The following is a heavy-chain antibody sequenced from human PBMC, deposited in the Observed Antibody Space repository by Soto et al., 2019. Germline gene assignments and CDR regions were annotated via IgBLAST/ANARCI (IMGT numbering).Heavy chain of an antibody. CDR1: GFTFSSYA. J-gene: IGHJ4*02. CDR2: ISGSGGST. CDR3: AKDRRVFDIKPYYFDY. Sequence: GGSLRLSCVASGFTFSSYAMSWVRQAPGKGLEWVSAISGSGGSTYYADSVKGRFTISRDNSKNTLYPQMNSLRAEDTAVYYCAKDRRVFDIKPYYFDYWGQGTLVTVSS. V-gene: IGHV3-23*01. D-gene: IGHD2-15*01.